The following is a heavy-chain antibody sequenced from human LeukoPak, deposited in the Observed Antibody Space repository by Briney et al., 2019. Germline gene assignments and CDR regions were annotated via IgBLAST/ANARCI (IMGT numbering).Heavy chain of an antibody. CDR3: ARGPPTVNTAPTNY. V-gene: IGHV1-18*01. CDR1: GYTFTSYG. CDR2: ISAYNGNT. Sequence: ASVKVSCKASGYTFTSYGISWVRQAPGQGLEWMGWISAYNGNTNYAQKLQGKVTMTTGTSTSTAYMELRSLRSDDTAVYYCARGPPTVNTAPTNYRGRGTLVNGSS. D-gene: IGHD4-17*01. J-gene: IGHJ4*02.